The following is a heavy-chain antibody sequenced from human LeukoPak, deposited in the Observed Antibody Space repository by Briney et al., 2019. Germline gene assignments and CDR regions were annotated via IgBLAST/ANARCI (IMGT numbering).Heavy chain of an antibody. J-gene: IGHJ4*02. CDR2: XNPNSGGT. D-gene: IGHD3-10*01. Sequence: ASVKVSCKASGYTFTGYYMHWVRQAPGQGLXXXXXXNPNSGGTNYAQKFQGWVTMTRDTSISTAYMELSRLRSDDTAVYYCARGLLWFGEPTLDYWGQGTLVTVSS. CDR3: ARGLLWFGEPTLDY. V-gene: IGHV1-2*04. CDR1: GYTFTGYY.